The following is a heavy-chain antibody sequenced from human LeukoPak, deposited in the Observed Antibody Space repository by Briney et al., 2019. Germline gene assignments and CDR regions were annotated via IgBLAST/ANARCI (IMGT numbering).Heavy chain of an antibody. V-gene: IGHV1-69*06. CDR3: ASGTVATFKGYYYYYYMDV. CDR2: IIPIFGTA. J-gene: IGHJ6*03. D-gene: IGHD5-12*01. CDR1: GGTFSSYA. Sequence: SVKVSCKASGGTFSSYAISWVRQAPGQGLEWMGGIIPIFGTANYAQKFQGRVTITADKSTSTAYMELSSLRSEDTAVYYCASGTVATFKGYYYYYYMDVWGKGTTVTVSS.